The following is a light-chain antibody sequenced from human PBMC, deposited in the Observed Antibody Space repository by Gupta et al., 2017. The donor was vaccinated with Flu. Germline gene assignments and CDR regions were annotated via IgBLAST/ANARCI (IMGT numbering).Light chain of an antibody. J-gene: IGLJ1*01. CDR1: NTDVGAYGF. CDR3: SSYTSTSISYV. CDR2: EVN. V-gene: IGLV2-14*01. Sequence: QSALTQPASVSGSPGQSVTISCTGPNTDVGAYGFVSWYQHHPGKAPKLIIYEVNNRPSGVSDRFSGSKSGNTASLTISGLQPEDEADYFCSSYTSTSISYVFGLETRVNVL.